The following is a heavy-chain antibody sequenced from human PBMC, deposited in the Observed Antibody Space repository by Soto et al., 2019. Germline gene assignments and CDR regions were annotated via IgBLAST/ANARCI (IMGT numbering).Heavy chain of an antibody. V-gene: IGHV3-30*18. J-gene: IGHJ4*02. CDR1: GFTFRSYG. Sequence: QVQLVESGGGVVQPGRSLRLSCAASGFTFRSYGMHWVRQAPGKGLEWLAVISSDGSNEYYTDSVKGRFTISRDNSKNTLYVQMNSLRAEDTAVYYCAKSYGDYRNPADRRGDLGLAYWGQGSLVTVSS. CDR3: AKSYGDYRNPADRRGDLGLAY. D-gene: IGHD4-17*01. CDR2: ISSDGSNE.